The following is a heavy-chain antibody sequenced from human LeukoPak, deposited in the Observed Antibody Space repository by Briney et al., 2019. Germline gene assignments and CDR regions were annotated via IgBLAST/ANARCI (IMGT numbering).Heavy chain of an antibody. CDR1: GGSISSGGYY. CDR2: IYYSGST. V-gene: IGHV4-31*03. D-gene: IGHD3-9*01. J-gene: IGHJ3*02. CDR3: ASADYDMAFDI. Sequence: SETLSLTCTVSGGSISSGGYYWSWIRQHPGKRLEWIGYIYYSGSTDYNPSLKSRFTMSVDTSKNQFSLKLSSVTAADTAVYYCASADYDMAFDIWGQGTMVTVS.